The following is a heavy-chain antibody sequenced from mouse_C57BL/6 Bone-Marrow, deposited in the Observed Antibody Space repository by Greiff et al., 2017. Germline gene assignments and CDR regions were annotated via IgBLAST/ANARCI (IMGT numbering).Heavy chain of an antibody. Sequence: EVKVEESGAELVRPGASVKLSCTASGFNIKDDYMHWVKQRPEQGLEWIGWIDPENGDTEYASKFQGKATITADTSSNTAYLQLSSLTSEDTAVYYCTTRRWYFDVWGTGTTVTVSA. CDR3: TTRRWYFDV. V-gene: IGHV14-4*01. CDR1: GFNIKDDY. J-gene: IGHJ1*03. CDR2: IDPENGDT.